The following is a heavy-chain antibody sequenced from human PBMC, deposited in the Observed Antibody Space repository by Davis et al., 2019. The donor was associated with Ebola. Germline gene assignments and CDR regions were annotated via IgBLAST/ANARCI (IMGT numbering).Heavy chain of an antibody. D-gene: IGHD3/OR15-3a*01. CDR2: IYSGGST. V-gene: IGHV3-53*01. CDR1: GFTVSSNY. Sequence: PGGSLRLSCAASGFTVSSNYMSWVRQAPGKGLEWVSVIYSGGSTYYADSVKGRFTISRDNSKNTLYLQMNSLRAEDTAVYYCAREGGPDSLLYYYGMDVWGQGTTVTVSS. CDR3: AREGGPDSLLYYYGMDV. J-gene: IGHJ6*02.